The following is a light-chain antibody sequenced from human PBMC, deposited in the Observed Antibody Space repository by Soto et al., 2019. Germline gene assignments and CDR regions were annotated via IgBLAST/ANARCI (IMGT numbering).Light chain of an antibody. CDR1: QSVSGR. CDR2: GAS. CDR3: QQYGASPFS. V-gene: IGKV3-20*01. Sequence: MDLTKGTGTRSLCVGKSATLSCRANQSVSGRLAWYQQKPGQAPRLLMSGASTRASGIPDRFRGGGSGTDFTLTISSVEPEDFAMYYCQQYGASPFSFAQGTGLEI. J-gene: IGKJ5*01.